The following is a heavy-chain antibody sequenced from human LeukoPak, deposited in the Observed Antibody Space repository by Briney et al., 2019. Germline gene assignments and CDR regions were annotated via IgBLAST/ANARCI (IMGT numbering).Heavy chain of an antibody. CDR3: ARHVGFFDAFDI. Sequence: KPSETLSLTCTVSGASISSHYWTWLRQSPGKRLEWIGYVFYSGTTSYSPSLNSRVTISIDTSKNQFSLKLSSVTAADTAVYFCARHVGFFDAFDIWGQGTMVTVSS. CDR1: GASISSHY. CDR2: VFYSGTT. D-gene: IGHD3-3*01. V-gene: IGHV4-59*08. J-gene: IGHJ3*02.